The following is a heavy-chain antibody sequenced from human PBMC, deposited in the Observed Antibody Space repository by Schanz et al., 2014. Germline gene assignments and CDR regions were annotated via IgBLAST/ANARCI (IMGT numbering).Heavy chain of an antibody. Sequence: EVQLLESGGGLVQPGGSLRLSCVASGFTFFGSFAMSWVRQAPGKGLEWVSGMSGSGSTADYADSVKGRFTISRDNSRKTLYLQMNSLSAEDTAVYYCAKVAPAATYLDSWGLGTLVIVSS. D-gene: IGHD2-2*01. CDR3: AKVAPAATYLDS. V-gene: IGHV3-23*01. CDR1: GFTFFGSFA. J-gene: IGHJ4*02. CDR2: MSGSGSTA.